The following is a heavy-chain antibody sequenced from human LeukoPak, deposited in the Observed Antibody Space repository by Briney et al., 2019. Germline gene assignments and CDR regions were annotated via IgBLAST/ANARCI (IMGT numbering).Heavy chain of an antibody. J-gene: IGHJ4*02. D-gene: IGHD5-12*01. V-gene: IGHV4-61*02. CDR2: IYTSGST. Sequence: SETLSLTCTVSGGSISSGSYYWSWIRQPAGKGLEWIGRIYTSGSTNYNPSLKSRVTISVDTSKNHFSLKLSSVTAADTAVYYCARDPSYSGYDLYFDYWGQGTLVTVSS. CDR3: ARDPSYSGYDLYFDY. CDR1: GGSISSGSYY.